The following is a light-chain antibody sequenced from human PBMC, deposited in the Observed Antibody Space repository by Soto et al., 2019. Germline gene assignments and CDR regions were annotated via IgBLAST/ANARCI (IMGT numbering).Light chain of an antibody. CDR3: QKYNSFPYT. Sequence: DIQMTQSPSTLSASVGDRVTITCRASQSSSSWLAWYQQKPGKAPKLLIYDASSLESGVPSRFSGSGSGTEFTLTISSLQPDDFATYYCQKYNSFPYTFGQGTKLEIK. J-gene: IGKJ2*01. CDR1: QSSSSW. CDR2: DAS. V-gene: IGKV1-5*01.